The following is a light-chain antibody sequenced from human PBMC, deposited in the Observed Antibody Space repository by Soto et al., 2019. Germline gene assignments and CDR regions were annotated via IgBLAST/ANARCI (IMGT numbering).Light chain of an antibody. Sequence: MSQSPSSVSAEVGDRVTITCRASRDIGDRLAWFRHKPGKAPQLLIQTASTLVRETPSRFSGSGSGTDFLLTINNLQPEDFATYYCLPGSTFPRTFGQGTKVDIK. CDR1: RDIGDR. J-gene: IGKJ1*01. CDR3: LPGSTFPRT. CDR2: TAS. V-gene: IGKV1-12*01.